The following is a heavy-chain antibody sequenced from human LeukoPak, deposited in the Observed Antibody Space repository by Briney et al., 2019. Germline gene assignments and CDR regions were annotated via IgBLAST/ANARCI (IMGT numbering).Heavy chain of an antibody. CDR2: IYHSGST. J-gene: IGHJ6*03. CDR1: AGSISNYY. V-gene: IGHV4-59*08. D-gene: IGHD6-6*01. CDR3: ARWSGSVTARNYYYYMDV. Sequence: PSETLSLTCTVSAGSISNYYWSWIRQPPGKGLGWIGCIYHSGSTNYNPSLKSRVTISVDTSKNQFSLKMTSVTAADTAVYYCARWSGSVTARNYYYYMDVWGEGTTVTVSS.